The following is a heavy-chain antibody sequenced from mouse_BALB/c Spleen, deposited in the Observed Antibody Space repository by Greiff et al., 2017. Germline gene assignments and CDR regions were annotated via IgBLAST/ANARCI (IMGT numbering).Heavy chain of an antibody. J-gene: IGHJ1*01. CDR1: GFTFSSYT. V-gene: IGHV5-6-4*01. CDR2: ISSGGSYT. CDR3: TRFSHFDV. Sequence: EVMLVESGGGLVKPGGSLKLSCAASGFTFSSYTMSWVRQTPEKRLEWVATISSGGSYTYYPDSVKGRFTISRDNAKNTLYLQMSSLKSEDTAMYYCTRFSHFDVWGAGTTVTVSS.